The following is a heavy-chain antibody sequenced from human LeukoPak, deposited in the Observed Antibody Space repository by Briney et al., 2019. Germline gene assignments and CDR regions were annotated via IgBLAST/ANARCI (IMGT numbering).Heavy chain of an antibody. CDR2: ISDSGGRT. V-gene: IGHV3-23*01. CDR3: AKAKDLGNNKFFLFDY. CDR1: GFIFSNYG. D-gene: IGHD3-3*01. Sequence: GGSLRLSCAASGFIFSNYGMNWVRQAPGKGLEWVSSISDSGGRTYYADSVKGRFTISRDNSNNTLYLQMNSLRAEDTAVYYCAKAKDLGNNKFFLFDYGGRGALVTVPS. J-gene: IGHJ4*02.